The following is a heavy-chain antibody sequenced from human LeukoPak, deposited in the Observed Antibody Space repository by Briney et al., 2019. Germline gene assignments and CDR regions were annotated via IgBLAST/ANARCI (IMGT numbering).Heavy chain of an antibody. J-gene: IGHJ2*01. CDR2: IDTSGNT. V-gene: IGHV4-4*07. CDR3: ARVSSSWYQDWYFDL. D-gene: IGHD6-13*01. Sequence: PSETLSLTCTVSGGSISSYYCSWIRQPAGKGLEWIGRIDTSGNTNYKPSLKSRVTMSVDTSKNQSSLKLSSVTAADTAVYYCARVSSSWYQDWYFDLWGRGTLVTVSS. CDR1: GGSISSYY.